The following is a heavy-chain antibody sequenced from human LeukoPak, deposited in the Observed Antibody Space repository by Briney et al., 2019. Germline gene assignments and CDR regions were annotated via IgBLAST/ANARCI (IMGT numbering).Heavy chain of an antibody. Sequence: PSETLSLTCTVSGGSISSYYWSWIRQPPGKGLEWIGYIYYSGSTSYNPSLKSRVTISVDTSKNQFSLKLSSVTAADTAVYYCARAPGYYPYFDYWGQGTLVTVSS. J-gene: IGHJ4*02. D-gene: IGHD1-26*01. V-gene: IGHV4-59*01. CDR2: IYYSGST. CDR1: GGSISSYY. CDR3: ARAPGYYPYFDY.